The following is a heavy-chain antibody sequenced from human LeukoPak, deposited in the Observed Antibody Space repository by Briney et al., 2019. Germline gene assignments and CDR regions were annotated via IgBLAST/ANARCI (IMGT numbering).Heavy chain of an antibody. CDR2: ISAYNGST. J-gene: IGHJ3*01. D-gene: IGHD2-21*01. Sequence: GASVKVSCKASGYTFTSYGISWVRQAPGQGLEWMGWISAYNGSTNYAQKLQGRVTMTTDTSTSTAYMELRSLRSDDTAVYYCARDGRINYYSLGINDAFDVWGQGTMVTVSS. CDR3: ARDGRINYYSLGINDAFDV. CDR1: GYTFTSYG. V-gene: IGHV1-18*01.